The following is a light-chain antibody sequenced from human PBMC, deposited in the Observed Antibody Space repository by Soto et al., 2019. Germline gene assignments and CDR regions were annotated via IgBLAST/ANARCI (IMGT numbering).Light chain of an antibody. CDR3: QQYGGAPFT. Sequence: EIVLTQSPGTLSLSPGERATLSCRASQSVSSNYVAWYQQKPGQTPKVLIYRASSRATGIPDRFSGSGSGTDFTLTISRLEPEDFAVYYCQQYGGAPFTFGPGTRVDVK. J-gene: IGKJ3*01. CDR1: QSVSSNY. V-gene: IGKV3-20*01. CDR2: RAS.